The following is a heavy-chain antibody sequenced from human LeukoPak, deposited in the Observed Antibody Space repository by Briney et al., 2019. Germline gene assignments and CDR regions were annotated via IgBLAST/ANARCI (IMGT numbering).Heavy chain of an antibody. CDR1: GFTFSTSA. V-gene: IGHV3-23*01. CDR3: TRADKYFFDY. Sequence: GGSLRLSCAASGFTFSTSAMNWVRQAPGRGLEWVSTISGNGDSTYSADPVKGRFTISRDNSKNTLYLQMNSLRADDTAVYYCTRADKYFFDYWGQGTLVTVSS. CDR2: ISGNGDST. J-gene: IGHJ4*02.